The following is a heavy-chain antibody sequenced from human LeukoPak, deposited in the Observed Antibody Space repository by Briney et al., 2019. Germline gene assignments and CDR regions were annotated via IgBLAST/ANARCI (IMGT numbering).Heavy chain of an antibody. CDR2: ISGSGGST. D-gene: IGHD4-17*01. J-gene: IGHJ4*02. CDR1: GFTFNSYA. Sequence: GGSLRLSCAASGFTFNSYAMGWVRQAPGKGLEWVSAISGSGGSTYYADSVKGRFTISRDNSKNTLYLQMNSLRAEDTAIYYCAKDPTAGGYGDYDYFDYWGQGTLVTVSS. CDR3: AKDPTAGGYGDYDYFDY. V-gene: IGHV3-23*01.